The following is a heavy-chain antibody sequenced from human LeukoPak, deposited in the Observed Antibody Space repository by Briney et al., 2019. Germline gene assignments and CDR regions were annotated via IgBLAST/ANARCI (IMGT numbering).Heavy chain of an antibody. V-gene: IGHV1-24*01. Sequence: ASVKVSCKVSGYTLTELSMHWVRQAPGKGLEWMGGFDPEDGETIYAQKFQGRVTITADESTSTAYMELSSLRSEDTAVYYCARDRSYYDSSGYYYEMDYWGQGTLVTVSS. D-gene: IGHD3-22*01. CDR3: ARDRSYYDSSGYYYEMDY. CDR2: FDPEDGET. CDR1: GYTLTELS. J-gene: IGHJ4*02.